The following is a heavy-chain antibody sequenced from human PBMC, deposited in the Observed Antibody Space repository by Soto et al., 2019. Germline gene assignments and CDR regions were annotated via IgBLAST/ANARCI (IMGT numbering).Heavy chain of an antibody. D-gene: IGHD1-26*01. CDR1: GFN. V-gene: IGHV3-30-3*01. CDR3: AMTVGATSRNFDY. J-gene: IGHJ4*02. CDR2: ISYDGSNE. Sequence: QVQLVESGGGVVQPGRSLRLSCAASGFNMHWVRQAPGKGLEWVAVISYDGSNEYYADSVKGRFSISRDNSKNTLYLQMNSLRAEDTAVYYCAMTVGATSRNFDYWGQGTLVTVSS.